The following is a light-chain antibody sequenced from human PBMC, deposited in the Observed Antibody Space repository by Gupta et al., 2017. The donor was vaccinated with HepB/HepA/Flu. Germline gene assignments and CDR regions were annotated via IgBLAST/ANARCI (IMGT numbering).Light chain of an antibody. CDR1: QSISSW. V-gene: IGKV1-5*03. CDR2: KAS. Sequence: DIQMTQSPSTLSASVGDRVTITCRASQSISSWLAWYQQKPGKAPNLLIYKASSVESGVPSRFSGSGSGTEFTLTISSLQPDDFATYYCQQYNNYLPTFGHGTKVDIK. CDR3: QQYNNYLPT. J-gene: IGKJ3*01.